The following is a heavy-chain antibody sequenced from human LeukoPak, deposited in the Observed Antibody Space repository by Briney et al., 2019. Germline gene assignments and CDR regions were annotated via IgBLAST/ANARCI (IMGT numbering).Heavy chain of an antibody. J-gene: IGHJ3*02. D-gene: IGHD6-13*01. CDR2: IYHSGST. V-gene: IGHV4-4*02. Sequence: PSETLSLTCAVSGVSISSSNWWSWVRQPPGKGLEWIGEIYHSGSTNYNPSLKSRVTISVDKSKNQFSLKLSSVTAADTAVYYCARVQQLVLGDAFDIWGQGTMVTVSS. CDR3: ARVQQLVLGDAFDI. CDR1: GVSISSSNW.